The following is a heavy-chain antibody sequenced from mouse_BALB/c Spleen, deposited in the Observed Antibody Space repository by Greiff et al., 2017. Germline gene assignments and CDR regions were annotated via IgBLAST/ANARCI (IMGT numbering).Heavy chain of an antibody. J-gene: IGHJ3*01. D-gene: IGHD2-13*01. V-gene: IGHV5-4*02. CDR3: AREKDYRSFAY. CDR2: ISDGGSYT. Sequence: EVKLVESGGGLVKPGGSLKLSCAASGFTFSDYYMYWVRQTPEKRLEWVATISDGGSYTYYPDSVKGRFTISRDNAKNNLYLQMSSLKSEDTAMYYCAREKDYRSFAYWGQGTLVTVSA. CDR1: GFTFSDYY.